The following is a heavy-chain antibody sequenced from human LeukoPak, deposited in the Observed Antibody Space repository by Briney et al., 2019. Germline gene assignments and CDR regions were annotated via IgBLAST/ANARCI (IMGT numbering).Heavy chain of an antibody. CDR1: GGSFSGYY. CDR3: ARMVRGVIITYYYYMDV. Sequence: PSETLSLTCAVYGGSFSGYYWSWIRQPPGKGLEWIGEINHSGSTNYNPSLKSRVTISVDTSKNQFSLKLSSVTAADTAVYYCARMVRGVIITYYYYMDVWGKGTTVTISS. J-gene: IGHJ6*03. D-gene: IGHD3-10*01. V-gene: IGHV4-34*01. CDR2: INHSGST.